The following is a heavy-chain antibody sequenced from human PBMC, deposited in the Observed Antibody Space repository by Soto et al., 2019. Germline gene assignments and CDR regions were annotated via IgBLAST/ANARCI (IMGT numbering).Heavy chain of an antibody. J-gene: IGHJ3*02. CDR3: ARAGPRIVGADAFDN. D-gene: IGHD1-26*01. CDR2: INPNSGGT. CDR1: GYTFTGYY. V-gene: IGHV1-2*04. Sequence: ASVKVSCKASGYTFTGYYMHWVRQAPGQGLEWMGWINPNSGGTNYAQKFQGWVTMTRDTSISTAYMELSRLRSDDTAVYYCARAGPRIVGADAFDNWGQGTMVTVSS.